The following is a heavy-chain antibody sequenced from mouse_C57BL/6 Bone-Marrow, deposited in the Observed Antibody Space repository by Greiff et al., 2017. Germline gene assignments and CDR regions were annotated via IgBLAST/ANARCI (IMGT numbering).Heavy chain of an antibody. Sequence: DVKLVESGGDLVKPGGSLKLSCAASGFTFSSYGMSWVRQTPDKRLEWVATISSGGSYTYYPDSVKGRFTISRDNAKNTLYLQMSSLKSEDTAMYYCARHGETAQACFDYWGQGTTLTVSS. CDR1: GFTFSSYG. V-gene: IGHV5-6*02. D-gene: IGHD3-2*02. CDR3: ARHGETAQACFDY. J-gene: IGHJ2*01. CDR2: ISSGGSYT.